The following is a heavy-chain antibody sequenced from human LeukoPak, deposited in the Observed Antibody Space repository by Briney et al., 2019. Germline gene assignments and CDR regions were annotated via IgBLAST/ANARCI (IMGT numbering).Heavy chain of an antibody. D-gene: IGHD4-11*01. Sequence: GGSLRLSCAASGFTFSSYSMNWVRQAPGKGLEWVSTISASGGGTYYADSVKGRFTISRDNSKNTLYLQMNSLRAEDTAVYFCAKEVYSNHYYFDYWGQGTLVTVSS. CDR3: AKEVYSNHYYFDY. V-gene: IGHV3-23*01. CDR2: ISASGGGT. CDR1: GFTFSSYS. J-gene: IGHJ4*02.